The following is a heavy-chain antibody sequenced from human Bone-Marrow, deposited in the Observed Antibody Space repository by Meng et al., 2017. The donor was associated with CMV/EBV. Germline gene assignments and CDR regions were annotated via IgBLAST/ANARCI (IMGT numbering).Heavy chain of an antibody. CDR3: ARGLRGRWAASAFDI. D-gene: IGHD4-23*01. CDR2: ISSSGSTI. V-gene: IGHV3-48*03. CDR1: GFTFSSYE. J-gene: IGHJ3*02. Sequence: GESLKLSCAASGFTFSSYEMNWVRQAPGKGLEWVSYISSSGSTIYYADSVKGRFTISRDNAKNSLYLQMNSLRAEDTAVYYCARGLRGRWAASAFDIWGQGTMVTVSS.